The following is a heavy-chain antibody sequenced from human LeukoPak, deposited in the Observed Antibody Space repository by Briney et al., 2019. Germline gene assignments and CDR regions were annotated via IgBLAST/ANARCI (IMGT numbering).Heavy chain of an antibody. V-gene: IGHV3-7*01. CDR1: GFSFNNYW. D-gene: IGHD2-8*01. J-gene: IGHJ4*02. CDR3: ARIMDSLGVRFDF. CDR2: MRQDGGEI. Sequence: PGGSLRLSCVVSGFSFNNYWMSWVRQAPGKGLEWVATMRQDGGEIYYVDSVRGRFTISRDNAKNSLFLQMNSLRAEDTAMYYCARIMDSLGVRFDFWGQGTLVTVSS.